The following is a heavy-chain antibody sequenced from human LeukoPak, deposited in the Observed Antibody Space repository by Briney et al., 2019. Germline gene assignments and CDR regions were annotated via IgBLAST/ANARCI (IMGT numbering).Heavy chain of an antibody. D-gene: IGHD6-13*01. V-gene: IGHV4-59*01. CDR2: IYYSGST. CDR3: ARGVYIAAAQYGF. Sequence: SETLSLTCTVSGGSISSYYWSWIRQPPGKGLEWIGYIYYSGSTNYNPPLKSRVTISVDTSKNQFSLKLSSVTAADTAVYYCARGVYIAAAQYGFWGQGTLVTVSS. CDR1: GGSISSYY. J-gene: IGHJ4*02.